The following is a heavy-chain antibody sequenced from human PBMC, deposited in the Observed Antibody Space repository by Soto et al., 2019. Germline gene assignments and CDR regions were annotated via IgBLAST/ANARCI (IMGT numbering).Heavy chain of an antibody. CDR1: GFSLSDARMG. Sequence: QVTVKESGPVLVKPTETLTLTCTVSGFSLSDARMGVSWIRQPPGKSLEWLAHIFSNDAKFYSTSLKSRLTVSKDTSKSQVVLTMTNMDPVDTATYYCARILEITMMRGPWGQGTLVTVSS. CDR3: ARILEITMMRGP. V-gene: IGHV2-26*01. D-gene: IGHD3-10*01. CDR2: IFSNDAK. J-gene: IGHJ5*02.